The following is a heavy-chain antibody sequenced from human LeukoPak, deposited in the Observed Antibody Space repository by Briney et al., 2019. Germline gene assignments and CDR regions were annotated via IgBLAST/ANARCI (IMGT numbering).Heavy chain of an antibody. CDR1: GFTFDDYT. V-gene: IGHV3-43*01. J-gene: IGHJ4*02. CDR2: ISWDGGST. Sequence: GGSLRLSCAASGFTFDDYTMHWVRQAPGKGLEWVSLISWDGGSTYYADSVKGRFTISRDNSKNSLYLQMNSLRTEDTALYYCAKMVYCTNGVCFDPTDYWGQGTLVTVSS. D-gene: IGHD2-8*01. CDR3: AKMVYCTNGVCFDPTDY.